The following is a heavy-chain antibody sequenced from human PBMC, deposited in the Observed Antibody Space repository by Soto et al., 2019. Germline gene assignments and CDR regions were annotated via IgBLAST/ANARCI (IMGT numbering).Heavy chain of an antibody. CDR3: ARKYSSSSPSDF. J-gene: IGHJ4*02. Sequence: ASVKVSCKASGYIFTSHYMHWVRQTPGQGLEWMGVINPTGGSTSYAQKFQGRVTMTRDTSTSTVYMELSSLRSEDTAVYYCARKYSSSSPSDFWGQGTLVTVSS. V-gene: IGHV1-46*01. D-gene: IGHD6-6*01. CDR2: INPTGGST. CDR1: GYIFTSHY.